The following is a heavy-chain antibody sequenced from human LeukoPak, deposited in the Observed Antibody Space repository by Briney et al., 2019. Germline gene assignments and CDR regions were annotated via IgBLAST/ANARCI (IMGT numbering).Heavy chain of an antibody. CDR2: IYYSGST. V-gene: IGHV4-59*08. Sequence: SETLTLTCTVSGGSISSYYWSWIRQPPGKGLEWIGYIYYSGSTMYNPFTKSRVTISVDTSKNQFSLKLNSVTAADTAVYYCARGTDFQHWGQGPVFPVTS. CDR1: GGSISSYY. CDR3: ARGTDFQH. J-gene: IGHJ1*01.